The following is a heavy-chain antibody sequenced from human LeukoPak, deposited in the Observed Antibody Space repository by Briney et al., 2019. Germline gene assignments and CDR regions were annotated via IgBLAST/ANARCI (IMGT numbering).Heavy chain of an antibody. CDR2: IYYSGST. V-gene: IGHV4-39*01. Sequence: SETLSLTCTVSGGSISSSSYYWGWIRQPPGKGLEWIGSIYYSGSTYYNPSLKSRVTISVDTSKNQFSLKLSSVTAADTAVYYCARRSRGYSYGYPYYFDYWGQGTLVTVSS. D-gene: IGHD5-18*01. CDR1: GGSISSSSYY. J-gene: IGHJ4*02. CDR3: ARRSRGYSYGYPYYFDY.